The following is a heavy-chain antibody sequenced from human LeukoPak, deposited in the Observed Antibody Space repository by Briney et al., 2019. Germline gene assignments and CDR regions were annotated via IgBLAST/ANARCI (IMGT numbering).Heavy chain of an antibody. CDR1: GGSISSYY. V-gene: IGHV4-59*01. D-gene: IGHD6-13*01. CDR2: IYYSGST. J-gene: IGHJ6*03. Sequence: AETLSLTCTVSGGSISSYYWSGIGQPPGKGLEWIGYIYYSGSTNYNPSLKSRVTISVDTSKNQFSLNLSSVTAADTAVYYCARTTEAHSWRTRYYDYYMDVWGKGTTVTISS. CDR3: ARTTEAHSWRTRYYDYYMDV.